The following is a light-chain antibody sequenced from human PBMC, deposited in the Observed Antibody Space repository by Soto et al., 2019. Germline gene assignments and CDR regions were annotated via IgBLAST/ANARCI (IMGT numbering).Light chain of an antibody. Sequence: QSALTQPASVSGSPGQSITISCTGTSSDVGNYNVVSWYQQHPGKVPKLMIYEGNKRPSGVSNRFSGSKSGNTASLTISGLQAEDEADYYCCSYARSRAVFGGGTKLTVL. CDR2: EGN. V-gene: IGLV2-23*01. J-gene: IGLJ2*01. CDR1: SSDVGNYNV. CDR3: CSYARSRAV.